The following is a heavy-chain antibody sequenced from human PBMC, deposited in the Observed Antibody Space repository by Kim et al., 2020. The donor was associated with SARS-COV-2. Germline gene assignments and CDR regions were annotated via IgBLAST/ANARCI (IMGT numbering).Heavy chain of an antibody. CDR2: IYYSGST. V-gene: IGHV4-59*01. J-gene: IGHJ6*02. CDR3: ARVGGEQSVVHKLRPHGHFGMDV. CDR1: GGSISSYY. Sequence: SETLSLTCTVSGGSISSYYWSWIRQPPGKGLEWIGYIYYSGSTNYNPSLKSRVTISVDTSKNQFSLKLSSVTAADTAVYYCARVGGEQSVVHKLRPHGHFGMDVWGQGSTVTVSS. D-gene: IGHD6-19*01.